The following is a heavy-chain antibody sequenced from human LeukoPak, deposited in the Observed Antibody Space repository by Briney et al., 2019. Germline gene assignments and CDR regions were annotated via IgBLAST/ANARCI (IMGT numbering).Heavy chain of an antibody. Sequence: PSETLSLTCTVSGGSISTSAFDLGWLRQPPGKGLEWIASIYDSGNEFYNPSLKSRVTISADTSKNQFSLKLNSVTAADTAMYYCARQISDYYYYYMDVWSEGSTVTVSS. CDR2: IYDSGNE. D-gene: IGHD2/OR15-2a*01. J-gene: IGHJ6*03. CDR1: GGSISTSAFD. CDR3: ARQISDYYYYYMDV. V-gene: IGHV4-39*01.